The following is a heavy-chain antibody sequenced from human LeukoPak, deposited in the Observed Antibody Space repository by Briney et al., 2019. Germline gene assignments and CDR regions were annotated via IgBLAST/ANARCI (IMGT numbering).Heavy chain of an antibody. Sequence: PSETLSLTCAVYGGSFSGYYWSWIRQPPGKGLEWIGEINHSGSTNYNPSLKSRVTISVDTSKNQFSLKLSSVTAADTAVYYCARADPDYDFWSGYYPPFDYWGQGTLVTVSS. CDR2: INHSGST. CDR1: GGSFSGYY. J-gene: IGHJ4*02. V-gene: IGHV4-34*01. D-gene: IGHD3-3*01. CDR3: ARADPDYDFWSGYYPPFDY.